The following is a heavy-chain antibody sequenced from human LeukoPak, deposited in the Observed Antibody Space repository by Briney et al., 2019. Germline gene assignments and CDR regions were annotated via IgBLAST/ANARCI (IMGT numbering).Heavy chain of an antibody. J-gene: IGHJ4*02. D-gene: IGHD3-10*01. CDR1: GFTLTSKH. CDR2: IYNDGRT. CDR3: ARGQIYGTGSYFFDH. V-gene: IGHV3-66*01. Sequence: GGSLRLSCAASGFTLTSKHMSWVRQTPGQGRLEGVSVIYNDGRTFYTGSVTGRFTISRDSSKNTLYLQMNSLRVEDTAVYYCARGQIYGTGSYFFDHWGQGTLVTVSS.